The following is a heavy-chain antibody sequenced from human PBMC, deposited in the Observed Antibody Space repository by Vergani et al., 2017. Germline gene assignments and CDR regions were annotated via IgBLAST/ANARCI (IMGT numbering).Heavy chain of an antibody. CDR3: ARDSGSSFYYFDY. Sequence: QLQLQESGPGLVKPSETLSLTCTVSGGSISSSNWWSWVRQPPGKGLEWIGEIYHSGSTNYNPSLKSRVTISVDKSNNQFSLKLSSVTAADTAVYYCARDSGSSFYYFDYWGQGTLVTVSS. D-gene: IGHD6-13*01. J-gene: IGHJ4*02. V-gene: IGHV4-4*02. CDR2: IYHSGST. CDR1: GGSISSSNW.